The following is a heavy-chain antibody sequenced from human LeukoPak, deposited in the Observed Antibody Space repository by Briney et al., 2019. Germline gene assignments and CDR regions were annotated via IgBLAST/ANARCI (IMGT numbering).Heavy chain of an antibody. CDR2: ISSSSSYT. Sequence: GGSLRLSCAASGFTFSDYYMSWIRQAPGKGLEWVSYISSSSSYTNYADSVKGRFTISRDNAKNSLYLQMNSLRAEDTAVYYCARSDIVVVPAATYYYYYGMDVWGQGTTVTVSS. D-gene: IGHD2-2*01. CDR3: ARSDIVVVPAATYYYYYGMDV. J-gene: IGHJ6*02. V-gene: IGHV3-11*06. CDR1: GFTFSDYY.